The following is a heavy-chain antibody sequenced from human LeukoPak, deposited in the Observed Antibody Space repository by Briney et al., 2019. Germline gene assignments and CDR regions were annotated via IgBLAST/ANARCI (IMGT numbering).Heavy chain of an antibody. CDR3: ARDRDYYGSGSYYNYYYYYMDV. D-gene: IGHD3-10*01. Sequence: ASVKVSCKASGYTFTGYYMHWVRQAPGQGLEWMGRINPNSGGTNYAQKFQGRVTITTDESTSTAYMELSSLRSEDTAVYYCARDRDYYGSGSYYNYYYYYMDVWGKGTTVTVSS. CDR2: INPNSGGT. J-gene: IGHJ6*03. V-gene: IGHV1-2*06. CDR1: GYTFTGYY.